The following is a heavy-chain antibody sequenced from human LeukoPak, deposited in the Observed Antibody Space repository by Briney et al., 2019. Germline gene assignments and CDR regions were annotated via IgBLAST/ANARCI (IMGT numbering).Heavy chain of an antibody. V-gene: IGHV4-34*01. CDR3: ARSDYYGSGTPDY. CDR1: GGSFSGYY. Sequence: SETLSLTCAVYGGSFSGYYWSWIRQPPGKGLEWIGEINHSGSTNYNPSLKSRVTISVDTSKNQFSLKLSSVTAADTAVYYCARSDYYGSGTPDYWGQGTLVTVPS. CDR2: INHSGST. D-gene: IGHD3-10*01. J-gene: IGHJ4*02.